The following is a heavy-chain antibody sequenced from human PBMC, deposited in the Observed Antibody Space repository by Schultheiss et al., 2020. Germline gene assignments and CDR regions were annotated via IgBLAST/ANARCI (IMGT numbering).Heavy chain of an antibody. D-gene: IGHD6-13*01. V-gene: IGHV1-3*01. CDR1: GYTFTGYY. CDR2: INADNGNT. Sequence: ASVKVSCKASGYTFTGYYMHWVRQAPGQRLEWMGWINADNGNTKYSQKFQGRVTITRDTSASTAYMELSSLRSEDTAVYYCARERIAAAGTGWFDPWGQGTLVTVSS. J-gene: IGHJ5*02. CDR3: ARERIAAAGTGWFDP.